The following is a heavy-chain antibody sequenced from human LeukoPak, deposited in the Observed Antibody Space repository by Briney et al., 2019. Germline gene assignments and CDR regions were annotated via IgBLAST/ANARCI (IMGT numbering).Heavy chain of an antibody. CDR3: ARVDCSSTSCYEVYYYGMDV. V-gene: IGHV4-34*01. Sequence: SETLPLTCAVYGGSFGGYYWSWIRQPPGKGLEWIGEINHSGSTNYNPSLKSRVTISVDTSKNQFSLKLSSVTAADTAVYYCARVDCSSTSCYEVYYYGMDVWGQGTTVTVSS. CDR1: GGSFGGYY. CDR2: INHSGST. D-gene: IGHD2-2*01. J-gene: IGHJ6*02.